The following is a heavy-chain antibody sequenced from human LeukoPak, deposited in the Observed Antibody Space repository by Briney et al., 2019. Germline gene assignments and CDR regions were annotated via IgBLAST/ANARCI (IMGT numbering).Heavy chain of an antibody. J-gene: IGHJ4*02. CDR1: GYRFTTYC. CDR3: ARRSNYSGYDYGVLFDY. D-gene: IGHD5-12*01. CDR2: IYPGDSDT. V-gene: IGHV5-51*01. Sequence: GESLEISCKGSGYRFTTYCIGWVRQIPGKGLEWMGIIYPGDSDTRYSPSFQGQVTISADKSISTAYLQWSSLKASDTAMYYCARRSNYSGYDYGVLFDYWGQGTLVTVSS.